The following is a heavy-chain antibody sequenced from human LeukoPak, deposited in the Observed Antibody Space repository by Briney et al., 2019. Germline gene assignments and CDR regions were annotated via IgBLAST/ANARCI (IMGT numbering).Heavy chain of an antibody. Sequence: SETLSLTCTVSGGSISSYYWSWIRQPPGKGLEWIGFVYYSGVTDYNPSLRSRVTISIDPSENQFSLHLSSVTAADTAVYYCARGSYCGGDCFYYFDYWGQGALVTVSS. D-gene: IGHD2-21*02. CDR3: ARGSYCGGDCFYYFDY. CDR1: GGSISSYY. V-gene: IGHV4-59*08. J-gene: IGHJ4*02. CDR2: VYYSGVT.